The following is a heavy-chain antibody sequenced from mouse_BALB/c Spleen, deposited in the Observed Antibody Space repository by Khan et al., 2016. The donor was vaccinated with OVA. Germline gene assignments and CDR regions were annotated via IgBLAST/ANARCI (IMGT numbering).Heavy chain of an antibody. Sequence: QMQLEESGPGLVAPSQSLSITCTISGFSLTSYGVHWVRQPPGKGLEWLVVIWSDGSTTYNSALKSRLSISKDNSKSQVFLKMNSLQTDDTAMYXCARHNTMTLYAMDYGGQGTSVTVSS. CDR3: ARHNTMTLYAMDY. CDR1: GFSLTSYG. J-gene: IGHJ4*01. V-gene: IGHV2-6-1*01. CDR2: IWSDGST. D-gene: IGHD2-4*01.